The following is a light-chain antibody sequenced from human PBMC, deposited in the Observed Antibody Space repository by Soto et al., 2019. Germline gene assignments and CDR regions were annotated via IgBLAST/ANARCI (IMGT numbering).Light chain of an antibody. CDR1: SSDVGGYNY. CDR3: SSYTSSSVVV. Sequence: QPVLTQPASVSGSPGQSITISCTGTSSDVGGYNYVSWYQQHPGKAPKLMIYDVSNWPSGVSNRFSGSKSGNTASLTISGLQAEDEADYYCSSYTSSSVVVFGGGTKLTVL. CDR2: DVS. J-gene: IGLJ2*01. V-gene: IGLV2-14*01.